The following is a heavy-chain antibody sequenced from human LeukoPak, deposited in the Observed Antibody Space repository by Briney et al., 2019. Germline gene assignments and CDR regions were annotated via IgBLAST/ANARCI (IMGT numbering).Heavy chain of an antibody. D-gene: IGHD5-12*01. J-gene: IGHJ4*02. CDR3: AITSVDIVPTADLFDY. Sequence: SETLSLTCIVSGGSITSSSYYWGWIRQPPEKGLEWIGSTYYTGGTYYNPSLKSRVTISVHTSKNQFSLKLSSVTAADTAVYYCAITSVDIVPTADLFDYWGQGTLVTVSS. CDR2: TYYTGGT. CDR1: GGSITSSSYY. V-gene: IGHV4-39*07.